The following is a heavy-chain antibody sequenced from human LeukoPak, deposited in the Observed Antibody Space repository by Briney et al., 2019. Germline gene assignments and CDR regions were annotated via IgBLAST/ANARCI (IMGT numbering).Heavy chain of an antibody. D-gene: IGHD6-19*01. J-gene: IGHJ4*02. CDR3: AKVARRTSGWYFFDY. Sequence: GGSLRLCCAASGFTFSNAWMSWVRQAPGKGLEWVSVISDSGSITYYADSVKGRFTISRDNSKNTLFLQMNSLRAEDTAVYYCAKVARRTSGWYFFDYWGQGTLVTVSS. CDR2: ISDSGSIT. V-gene: IGHV3-23*01. CDR1: GFTFSNAW.